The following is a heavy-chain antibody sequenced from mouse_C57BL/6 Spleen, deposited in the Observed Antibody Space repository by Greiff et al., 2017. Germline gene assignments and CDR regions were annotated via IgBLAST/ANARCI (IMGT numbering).Heavy chain of an antibody. CDR2: ISYDGSN. V-gene: IGHV3-6*01. J-gene: IGHJ4*01. CDR1: GYSITSGYY. D-gene: IGHD4-1*01. CDR3: ASRLGGAMDY. Sequence: LQESGPGLVKPSQSLSLTCSVTGYSITSGYYWNWIRQFPGNKLEWMGYISYDGSNNYNPSLKNRISITRDTSKNQFFLKLNSVTTEDTATYYCASRLGGAMDYWGQGTSVTVSS.